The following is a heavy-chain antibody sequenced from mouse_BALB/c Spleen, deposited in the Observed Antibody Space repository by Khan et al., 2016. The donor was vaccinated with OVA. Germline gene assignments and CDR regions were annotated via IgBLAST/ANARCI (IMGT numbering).Heavy chain of an antibody. CDR1: GYTFTSYN. CDR3: ERGGGGWYIDV. J-gene: IGHJ1*01. Sequence: QVRLQQSGAELVKPGASVKMSCKASGYTFTSYNMHWVKQTPGQGLEWIGAIYPGNGDTSYNQKFKGKATLTADKSSSTAYMQLSSLTSEDSAVFFFERGGGGWYIDVWGAGTTVTVSS. CDR2: IYPGNGDT. V-gene: IGHV1-12*01.